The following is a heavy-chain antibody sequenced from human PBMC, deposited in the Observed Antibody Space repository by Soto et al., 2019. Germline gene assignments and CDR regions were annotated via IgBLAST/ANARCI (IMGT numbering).Heavy chain of an antibody. CDR3: ASDPGVATHYYYGMDV. CDR2: INPSGGST. CDR1: GYTFTSYY. Sequence: ASVKVSCNASGYTFTSYYMHWVRQAPGQGLEWMGIINPSGGSTSYAQKFQGRVTMTRDTSTSTVYMELSSLRSEDTAVYYCASDPGVATHYYYGMDVWGQGTTVTVS. J-gene: IGHJ6*02. V-gene: IGHV1-46*01. D-gene: IGHD5-12*01.